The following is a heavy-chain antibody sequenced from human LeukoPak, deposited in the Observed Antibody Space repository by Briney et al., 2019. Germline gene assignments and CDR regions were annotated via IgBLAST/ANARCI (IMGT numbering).Heavy chain of an antibody. J-gene: IGHJ4*02. CDR2: ISSSGSTI. V-gene: IGHV3-48*03. Sequence: GGSLRLSCAASGFTFSSYEMNWVRQAPRKGLEWVSYISSSGSTIYYADSVKGRFTISRDNAKNSLYLQMNSLRAEDTAVYYCARAGDYGDYVFDYWGQGTLVTVSS. CDR3: ARAGDYGDYVFDY. D-gene: IGHD4-17*01. CDR1: GFTFSSYE.